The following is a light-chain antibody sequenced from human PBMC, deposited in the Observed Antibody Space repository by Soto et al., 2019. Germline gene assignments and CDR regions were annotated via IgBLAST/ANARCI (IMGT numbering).Light chain of an antibody. CDR3: QQYNNWRPIT. J-gene: IGKJ1*01. V-gene: IGKV3-15*01. CDR2: GAS. CDR1: QRISSN. Sequence: EIVMTQSPATLSVSPGERATLSCRASQRISSNLAWYQQKPGQAPRLLIYGASTRATGIPGRFSGSGSGTEFTLTISSLQSEDFAVYYCQQYNNWRPITFGQGTKVDIK.